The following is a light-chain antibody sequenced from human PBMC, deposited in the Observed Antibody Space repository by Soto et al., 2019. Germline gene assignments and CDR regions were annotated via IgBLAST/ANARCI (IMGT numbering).Light chain of an antibody. J-gene: IGKJ2*01. V-gene: IGKV1-39*01. CDR2: AAS. Sequence: DIQMTQSPSSLSASVGDRVTLTCRASQSINTFLNWYQQKPGKAPQLLIYAASSLRSGVPSRFSGSRSGSDFTLNISTLQPEDFVTLICQQSYSPPYTFGQGTKLEIK. CDR3: QQSYSPPYT. CDR1: QSINTF.